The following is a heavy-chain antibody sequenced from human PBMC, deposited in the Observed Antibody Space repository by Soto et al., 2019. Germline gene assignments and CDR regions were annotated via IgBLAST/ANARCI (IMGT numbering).Heavy chain of an antibody. V-gene: IGHV1-69*12. J-gene: IGHJ4*02. Sequence: VQVVQSGAEVKKPGSSVKVSCKASGGTFSSFAFTWVRQAPGQGLEWMGGVIPLFGPPTYSQNFQGRVTXXAVASTGTVYMELRSLTSDDTALYFCATDLVGSAGPYYFAWWGQGTLVTVSS. CDR1: GGTFSSFA. CDR2: VIPLFGPP. CDR3: ATDLVGSAGPYYFAW. D-gene: IGHD6-19*01.